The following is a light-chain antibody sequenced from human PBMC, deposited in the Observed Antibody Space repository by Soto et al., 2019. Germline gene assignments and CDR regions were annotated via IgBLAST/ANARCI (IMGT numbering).Light chain of an antibody. CDR1: QSVSSY. CDR2: DAS. CDR3: RQRSKWPLT. V-gene: IGKV3-11*01. Sequence: EIVLTQSPATLSLSPGERATLSCRASQSVSSYLAWYQQKPGQAPRLLIYDASNRATCIPARFSGSGSGTDFTLTISSLEPEDFAVYYCRQRSKWPLTFGGGTKVEIK. J-gene: IGKJ4*01.